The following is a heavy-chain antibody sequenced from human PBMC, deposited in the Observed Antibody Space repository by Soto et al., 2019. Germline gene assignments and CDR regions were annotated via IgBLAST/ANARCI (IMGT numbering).Heavy chain of an antibody. CDR1: GFSFSNYL. J-gene: IGHJ4*02. D-gene: IGHD4-17*01. V-gene: IGHV3-7*03. CDR3: ATVGYGENSAYRQLHY. CDR2: IKEDGSQR. Sequence: PGGSLRLSCAASGFSFSNYLMNWVRLAPGKGLEWVASIKEDGSQRYYTGSVKGRFTISRENAKNSLYLQLSSLRVEDTAEYYCATVGYGENSAYRQLHYWGQGTLVTVSS.